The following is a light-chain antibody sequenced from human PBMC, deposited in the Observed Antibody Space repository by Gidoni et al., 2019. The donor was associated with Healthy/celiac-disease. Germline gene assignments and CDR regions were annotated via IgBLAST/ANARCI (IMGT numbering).Light chain of an antibody. CDR1: SSDVGGYNY. V-gene: IGLV2-14*01. CDR2: EVS. Sequence: QSALTQPASVSGSPGQSLTISCTGTSSDVGGYNYVSWYQQHPGKAPKLRIYEVSNRPSGVSNRFSGSKSGNTASLTISGLQAEDEADYYCSSYTSSSTFVVFGGGTKLTVL. CDR3: SSYTSSSTFVV. J-gene: IGLJ2*01.